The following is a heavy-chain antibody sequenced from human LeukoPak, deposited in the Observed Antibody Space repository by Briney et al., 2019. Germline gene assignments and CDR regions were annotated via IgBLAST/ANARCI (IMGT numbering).Heavy chain of an antibody. V-gene: IGHV4-4*02. D-gene: IGHD3-10*01. CDR2: IYHSGAT. CDR3: ARVGRGSGDFIHPFDI. CDR1: GGSITNGNW. Sequence: SETLSLTCVVSGGSITNGNWWSWVRQPPGKGLEWIADIYHSGATAHNSSLQSRITISLDKSKNQFSLKLASVTAADTAMYYCARVGRGSGDFIHPFDIWGPGTMVSVSS. J-gene: IGHJ3*02.